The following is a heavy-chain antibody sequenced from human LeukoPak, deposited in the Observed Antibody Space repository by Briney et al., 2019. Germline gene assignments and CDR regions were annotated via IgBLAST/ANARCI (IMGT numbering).Heavy chain of an antibody. CDR1: GGSVSSGSYY. V-gene: IGHV4-61*01. D-gene: IGHD1-1*01. CDR2: IYYSGST. J-gene: IGHJ4*02. Sequence: SETLSLTCTVSGGSVSSGSYYWSWIRQPPGKGLEWIGYIYYSGSTYYNPSLKSRVTISVDTSKNQFSLKLSSVTAADTAVYYCARDPGYRYFDYWGQGTLVTVSS. CDR3: ARDPGYRYFDY.